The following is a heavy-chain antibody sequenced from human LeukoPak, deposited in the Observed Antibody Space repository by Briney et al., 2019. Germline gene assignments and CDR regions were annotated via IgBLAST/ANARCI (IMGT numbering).Heavy chain of an antibody. CDR1: GYTFTGYY. Sequence: GASVKVSCKASGYTFTGYYMHWVRQAPGQGLEWMGWINPNSGGTNYAQKFQGWVTMTRDTSISTAYMELSRLRSDDTAVYYCARDGGDYAAPFDYWGQGTLVTVSS. D-gene: IGHD4-17*01. J-gene: IGHJ4*02. CDR2: INPNSGGT. V-gene: IGHV1-2*04. CDR3: ARDGGDYAAPFDY.